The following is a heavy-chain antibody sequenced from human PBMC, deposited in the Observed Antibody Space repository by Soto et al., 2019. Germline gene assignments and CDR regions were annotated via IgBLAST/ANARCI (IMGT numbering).Heavy chain of an antibody. CDR2: ITPCSGSI. J-gene: IGHJ6*02. V-gene: IGHV1-46*01. Sequence: ASVKVSCKALGNTFTYRYLHWVRQAPGQALEWMGIITPCSGSIRYAQKFQDRVTMTRDTSTSTVYMELSSLRSEDTAVYYCARDGIVGLYLYYYSGMDVWGQGTTVTVSS. D-gene: IGHD3-22*01. CDR1: GNTFTYRY. CDR3: ARDGIVGLYLYYYSGMDV.